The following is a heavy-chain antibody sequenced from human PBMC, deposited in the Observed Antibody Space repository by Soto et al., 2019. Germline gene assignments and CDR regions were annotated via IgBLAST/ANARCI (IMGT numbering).Heavy chain of an antibody. J-gene: IGHJ4*02. CDR2: ISYDGSNK. CDR3: ARAPFTIYDTSGYYDY. CDR1: GFTFSSYG. V-gene: IGHV3-30*03. Sequence: GGSLRLSCAASGFTFSSYGMHWVRQAPGKGLEWVAVISYDGSNKYYADAVKGRFTISRDNSKNTAYLQMNSLRAEDTAVYYCARAPFTIYDTSGYYDYWGQGTLVTVSS. D-gene: IGHD3-22*01.